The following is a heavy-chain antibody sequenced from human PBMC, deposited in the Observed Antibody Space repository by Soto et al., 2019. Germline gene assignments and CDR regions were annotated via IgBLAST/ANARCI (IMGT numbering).Heavy chain of an antibody. CDR1: GGSISSYY. Sequence: SETLSLTCTVSGGSISSYYWSWIRQPPGKGLEWIGYIYYSGSTNYNPSLKSRVTISVDTSKNQFSLKLSSVTAADTAVYYCARDVGNDYGDYGDYFDYWVQGTLVTVSS. D-gene: IGHD4-17*01. CDR2: IYYSGST. CDR3: ARDVGNDYGDYGDYFDY. V-gene: IGHV4-59*01. J-gene: IGHJ4*02.